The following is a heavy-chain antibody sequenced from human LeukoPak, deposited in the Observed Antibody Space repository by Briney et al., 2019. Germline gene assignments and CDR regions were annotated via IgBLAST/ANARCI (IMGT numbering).Heavy chain of an antibody. J-gene: IGHJ5*02. D-gene: IGHD5-18*01. CDR3: ARGDTAMGRLYNWFDP. CDR2: INPNSGGT. CDR1: GYTFTGYY. Sequence: ASVKVSCKASGYTFTGYYMHWVRQAPGQGLEWMGWINPNSGGTNYAQKFQGRVTITADKSTSTAYMELSSLRSEDTAVYYCARGDTAMGRLYNWFDPWGQGTLVTVSS. V-gene: IGHV1-2*02.